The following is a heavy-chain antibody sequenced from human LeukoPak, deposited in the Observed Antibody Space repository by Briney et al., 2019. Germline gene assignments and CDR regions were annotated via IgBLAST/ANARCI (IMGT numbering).Heavy chain of an antibody. CDR3: ARAFPTVTTFDY. CDR2: IDWDDDK. D-gene: IGHD4-17*01. CDR1: GFSLGTSGMC. Sequence: SGPALVKPTPTLTLTCTFSGFSLGTSGMCVSWIRQPPGKALEWLSRIDWDDDKYYSTSLQTRLTISQDTSKNQVVLTMTNMDPVDTATYYCARAFPTVTTFDYWGQGTLVTVSS. J-gene: IGHJ4*02. V-gene: IGHV2-70*11.